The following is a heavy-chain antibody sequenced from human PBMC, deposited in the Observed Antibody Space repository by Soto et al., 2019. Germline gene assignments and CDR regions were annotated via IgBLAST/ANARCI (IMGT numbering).Heavy chain of an antibody. D-gene: IGHD3-9*01. Sequence: EVQLLESGGGLVQPGGSLRLSCAASGFTFSSYAMSWVRQAPGKGLEWVSAISGSGGSTYYADSVKGRFTISRDNSKKTSYLQMNSMRAEHTAVYYCAKDGNPIPYLTGYYRLGWFDPWGQGTLVTVSS. CDR1: GFTFSSYA. CDR2: ISGSGGST. CDR3: AKDGNPIPYLTGYYRLGWFDP. J-gene: IGHJ5*02. V-gene: IGHV3-23*01.